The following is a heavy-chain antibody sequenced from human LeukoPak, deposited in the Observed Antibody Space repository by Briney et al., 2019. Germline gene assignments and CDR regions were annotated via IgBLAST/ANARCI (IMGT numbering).Heavy chain of an antibody. D-gene: IGHD3-16*01. CDR3: ARFRYGGGGYFDY. J-gene: IGHJ4*02. V-gene: IGHV1-46*02. Sequence: ASVKVSCKASGYTFNGYYMHWVRQAPGQGLEWMGIINPSGGSTSYAQKLQGRVTMTRDTSTSTVYMELSSLRSEDTAVYYCARFRYGGGGYFDYWGQGTLVTVSS. CDR2: INPSGGST. CDR1: GYTFNGYY.